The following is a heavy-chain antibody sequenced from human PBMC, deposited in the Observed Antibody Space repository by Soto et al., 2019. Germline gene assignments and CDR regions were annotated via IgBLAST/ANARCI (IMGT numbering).Heavy chain of an antibody. Sequence: QVRLQESGPGLVKPSQTLPLTCTVSGGSISSGDYYWSWIRQPAGKGLEWIGYIHYSGSTYYNPSLKSRTTLSVDTSKSQFSLKLSSVTAADTAMYYCATTVVTVTYCYFDLWGRGTPVTVSS. D-gene: IGHD2-15*01. V-gene: IGHV4-30-4*01. CDR1: GGSISSGDYY. CDR3: ATTVVTVTYCYFDL. J-gene: IGHJ2*01. CDR2: IHYSGST.